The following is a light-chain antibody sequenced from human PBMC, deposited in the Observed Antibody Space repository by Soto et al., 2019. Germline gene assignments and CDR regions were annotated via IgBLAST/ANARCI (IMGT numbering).Light chain of an antibody. J-gene: IGKJ5*01. CDR3: QQYDTSVII. Sequence: IGLSKSAGTLSLSPGEGATLSCRASQSLTNSFIAWYQQKPGQAPRLLIYDTSIRASGIPDRFSGSGSGTDFTLTISRLEPEDFTVFYCQQYDTSVIIFGQGTRLEIK. CDR2: DTS. V-gene: IGKV3-20*01. CDR1: QSLTNSF.